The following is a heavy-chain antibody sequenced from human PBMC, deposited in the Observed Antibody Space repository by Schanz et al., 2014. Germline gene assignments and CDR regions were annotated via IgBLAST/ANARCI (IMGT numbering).Heavy chain of an antibody. D-gene: IGHD3-10*01. CDR3: AKGRFGELSAFDI. Sequence: EVQLLESGGGLVKPGGSLRLSCEASGFTFSSYAMSWVRQAPGKGLEWVSAISGSGGSTYYADSVKGRFTISRDNSKNTLYLQMNSLRAEDTAVYYCAKGRFGELSAFDIWGQGTMVTVSS. CDR2: ISGSGGST. V-gene: IGHV3-23*01. J-gene: IGHJ3*02. CDR1: GFTFSSYA.